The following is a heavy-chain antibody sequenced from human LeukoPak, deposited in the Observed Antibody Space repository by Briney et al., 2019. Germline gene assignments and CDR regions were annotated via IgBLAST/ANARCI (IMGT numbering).Heavy chain of an antibody. J-gene: IGHJ6*03. D-gene: IGHD6-13*01. V-gene: IGHV3-20*04. Sequence: GGSLRLSCAASGFTFDDYGMSWVRQAPGKGLEWVSGINWNGGSTGYADSVKGRFTIPRDNAKNSLYLQMNSLRAEDTALYYCARVAAAGARYYYYYMDVWGKGTTVTVSS. CDR2: INWNGGST. CDR1: GFTFDDYG. CDR3: ARVAAAGARYYYYYMDV.